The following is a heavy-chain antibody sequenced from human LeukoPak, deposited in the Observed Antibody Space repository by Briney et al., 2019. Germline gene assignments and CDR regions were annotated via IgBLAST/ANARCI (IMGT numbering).Heavy chain of an antibody. J-gene: IGHJ4*02. Sequence: SETLSLTCAVYGGSFSGYDWSWIRQPPGKGLEWIGEINHSGSTNYNPSLKSRVTISVDTSKNQFSLKLSSVTAADTAVYYCARGQAAAGTHSKEKYWGQGTLVTVSS. D-gene: IGHD6-13*01. CDR3: ARGQAAAGTHSKEKY. CDR2: INHSGST. CDR1: GGSFSGYD. V-gene: IGHV4-34*01.